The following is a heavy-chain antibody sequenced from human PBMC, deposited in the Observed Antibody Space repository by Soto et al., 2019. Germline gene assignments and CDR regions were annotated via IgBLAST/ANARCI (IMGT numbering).Heavy chain of an antibody. D-gene: IGHD5-18*01. CDR1: GGTFSSYA. Sequence: ASVKVSCKASGGTFSSYAISWVRQASGQGLEWMGGIIPIFGTANYAQKFQGRVTITADESTSTAYMELSSLRSEDTAVYYCARSGYSYGYSGYAFDIWGQGTMVTVSS. J-gene: IGHJ3*02. CDR2: IIPIFGTA. V-gene: IGHV1-69*13. CDR3: ARSGYSYGYSGYAFDI.